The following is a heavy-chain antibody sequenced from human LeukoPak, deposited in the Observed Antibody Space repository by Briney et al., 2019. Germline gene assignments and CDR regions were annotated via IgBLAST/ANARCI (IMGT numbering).Heavy chain of an antibody. CDR2: ISGGGSGT. J-gene: IGHJ3*02. D-gene: IGHD3-22*01. CDR1: GFTFSSYA. Sequence: GGSLSLTCAPSGFTFSSYAMSWVRQAPGKGLEWVAVISGGGSGTYYADSVRGRFTISRDNSKNTVYLQMNSLRAEDTAIYYCAKAVGSSGYFSRDAFDIWGQGTTVTVSS. CDR3: AKAVGSSGYFSRDAFDI. V-gene: IGHV3-23*01.